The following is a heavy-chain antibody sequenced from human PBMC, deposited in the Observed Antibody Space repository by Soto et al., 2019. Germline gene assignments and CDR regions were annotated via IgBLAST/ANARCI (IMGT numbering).Heavy chain of an antibody. D-gene: IGHD2-2*01. CDR2: ISYDGSNK. CDR3: AKGRYCSSTSCYAFDY. Sequence: PGGSLRLSCAASGFTFSSYGMHWVRQAPGKGLEWVAVISYDGSNKYYADSVTGRFTISRDNSKNTLYLQMNSLRAEDTAVYYCAKGRYCSSTSCYAFDYWGQGTLVTVSS. J-gene: IGHJ4*02. CDR1: GFTFSSYG. V-gene: IGHV3-30*18.